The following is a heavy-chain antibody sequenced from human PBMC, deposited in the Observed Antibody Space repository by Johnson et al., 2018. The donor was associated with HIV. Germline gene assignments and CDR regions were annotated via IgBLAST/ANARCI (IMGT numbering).Heavy chain of an antibody. J-gene: IGHJ3*02. Sequence: VQLVESGGGVVRPGGSLRLSCAASGFTFDDYGMSWVRQAPGKGLEWVSGINWNGGSTGYADSVKGRFTISRDNAKNSLYLQMNSLRAEDTALYYCARGGDILLVVYAMGHDAFDIWGQGTMVTVSS. CDR1: GFTFDDYG. CDR3: ARGGDILLVVYAMGHDAFDI. D-gene: IGHD2-8*02. V-gene: IGHV3-20*04. CDR2: INWNGGST.